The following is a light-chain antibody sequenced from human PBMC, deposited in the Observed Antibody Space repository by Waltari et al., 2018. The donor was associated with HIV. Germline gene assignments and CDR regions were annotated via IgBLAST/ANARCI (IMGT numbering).Light chain of an antibody. Sequence: QSVLTQPPSVSGAPGQRVTISCTGSSPNIRAGYDVHWYQNLPGTAPKLLIYGNTNRPSGVPDRFSGSKSGTSASLAITGLQAEDEADYYCQSYDSSLSGVVFGGGTKLTVL. V-gene: IGLV1-40*01. CDR3: QSYDSSLSGVV. CDR1: SPNIRAGYD. CDR2: GNT. J-gene: IGLJ2*01.